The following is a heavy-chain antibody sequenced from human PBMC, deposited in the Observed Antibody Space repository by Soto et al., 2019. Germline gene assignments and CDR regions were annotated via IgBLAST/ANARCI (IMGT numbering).Heavy chain of an antibody. Sequence: QVQLQESGPGLVTPSGTLSLTCSVSGLSISSHSWCTWVRQAPGKGLEWFGELYPSGGAAYNPSLQYRATISVDYSQNHLSLTLTSVTAADTAVYYCARCLHCSNGGRFDPWGQGALVTVSS. D-gene: IGHD2-8*01. V-gene: IGHV4-4*02. CDR1: GLSISSHSW. CDR3: ARCLHCSNGGRFDP. J-gene: IGHJ5*02. CDR2: LYPSGGA.